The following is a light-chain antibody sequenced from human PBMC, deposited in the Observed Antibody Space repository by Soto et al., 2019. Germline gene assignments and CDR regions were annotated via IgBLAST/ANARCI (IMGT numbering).Light chain of an antibody. CDR1: QNIRGNE. Sequence: EVVLTQSPGTLALSPGERATLSCRASQNIRGNELAGYQQKPGQAPRLLIYRGSSRATGIPDRFSGRGSGTDFTLPPSSLEPEDFAVYYCQDYGTSAPWTFGQGTKVEIK. CDR3: QDYGTSAPWT. J-gene: IGKJ1*01. V-gene: IGKV3-20*01. CDR2: RGS.